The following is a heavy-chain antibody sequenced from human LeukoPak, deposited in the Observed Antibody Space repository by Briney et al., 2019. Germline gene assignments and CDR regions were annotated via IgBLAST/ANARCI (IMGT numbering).Heavy chain of an antibody. Sequence: SGTLSLTCAVSGGSISSSNWWSWVRQPPGKGLEWIGEIYHSGSTNYNPSLRSRVTISVDKSKNQFSLKLSSVTAADTAVYYCARGPPGARGESNWFDPWGQGTLVTVSS. CDR2: IYHSGST. D-gene: IGHD3-16*01. J-gene: IGHJ5*02. CDR3: ARGPPGARGESNWFDP. CDR1: GGSISSSNW. V-gene: IGHV4-4*02.